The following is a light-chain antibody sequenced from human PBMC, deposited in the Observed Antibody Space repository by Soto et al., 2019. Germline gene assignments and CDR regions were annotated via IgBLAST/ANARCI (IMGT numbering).Light chain of an antibody. CDR1: QSVNSK. V-gene: IGKV3-15*01. Sequence: EIVMTQSPATLSVSPGERANLYCRASQSVNSKLAWYQQKPGQAPRLLIYGASTRATGIPARFSGSGSGTEFTLTISSLQSEDFAVYYCQQYNDWPRTFGEGTKV. CDR3: QQYNDWPRT. CDR2: GAS. J-gene: IGKJ1*01.